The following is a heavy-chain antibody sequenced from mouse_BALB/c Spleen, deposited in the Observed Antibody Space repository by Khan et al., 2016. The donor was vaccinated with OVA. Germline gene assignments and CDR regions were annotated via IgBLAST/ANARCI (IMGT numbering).Heavy chain of an antibody. D-gene: IGHD1-2*01. CDR1: GYTFTDYY. CDR3: ARRNYFGYTFAY. Sequence: VQLQESGAELARPGASVKLSCKASGYTFTDYYLNWVKLRTGQGLEWIGEISPGSGDTYYNERFKGKATLTADKSSSTAYMQLSSLTSEASAVYFCARRNYFGYTFAYWGQGTLVTVSA. V-gene: IGHV1-77*01. J-gene: IGHJ3*01. CDR2: ISPGSGDT.